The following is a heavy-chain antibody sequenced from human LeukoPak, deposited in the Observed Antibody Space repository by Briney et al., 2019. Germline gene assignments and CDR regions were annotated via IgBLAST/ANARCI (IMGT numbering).Heavy chain of an antibody. CDR1: GGSISRGDYY. Sequence: SQTLSLTCTVSGGSISRGDYYWSWIRQPPGKDLEWIGYIYYSGSTYYNPSLKSRVTISVDTSKNQFSLKLSSVTAADTAVYYCARDSSSWYSYGMDVWGKGTTVTVSS. D-gene: IGHD6-13*01. CDR3: ARDSSSWYSYGMDV. CDR2: IYYSGST. J-gene: IGHJ6*04. V-gene: IGHV4-30-4*01.